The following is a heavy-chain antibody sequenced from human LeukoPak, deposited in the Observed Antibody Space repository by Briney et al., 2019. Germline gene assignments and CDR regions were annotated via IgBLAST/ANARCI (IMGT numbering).Heavy chain of an antibody. CDR3: ARDACSGGSCFDSDY. V-gene: IGHV3-21*01. J-gene: IGHJ4*02. CDR1: GFTFSSYG. CDR2: ISSSSSYI. D-gene: IGHD2-15*01. Sequence: PGGSLRLSCAASGFTFSSYGMHWVRQAPGKGLEWVSSISSSSSYIYYADSVKGRFTISRDNAKNSLYLQMNSLRAEDTAVYYCARDACSGGSCFDSDYWGQGTLVTVSS.